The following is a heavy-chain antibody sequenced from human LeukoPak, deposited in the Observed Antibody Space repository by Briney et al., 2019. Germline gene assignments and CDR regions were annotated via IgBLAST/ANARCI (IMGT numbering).Heavy chain of an antibody. CDR3: ARDMYYYGSGSPLPKYYFDY. CDR1: GGSISSYY. CDR2: IYTSGST. D-gene: IGHD3-10*01. V-gene: IGHV4-4*07. J-gene: IGHJ4*02. Sequence: SETLSLTCTVSGGSISSYYWSWIRQPAGKGLEWIGRIYTSGSTNYNPSLKSRVTMSVDTSKNQFSLKLSSVTAADTAVYYRARDMYYYGSGSPLPKYYFDYWGQGTLVTVSS.